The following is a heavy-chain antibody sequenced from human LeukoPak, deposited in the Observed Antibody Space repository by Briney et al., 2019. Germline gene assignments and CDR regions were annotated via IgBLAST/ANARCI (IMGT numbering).Heavy chain of an antibody. V-gene: IGHV4-59*01. J-gene: IGHJ3*02. CDR2: IYYSGST. D-gene: IGHD6-13*01. Sequence: PSETLSLTCTVSGGSISSYYWSWIRQPPGKGLEWIGYIYYSGSTNYNPSLKSRVTISVDTSKNQFSLKLSSVTAADTAVYYCASQYSSSWYNPNDAFDIWGRGTMVTVSS. CDR1: GGSISSYY. CDR3: ASQYSSSWYNPNDAFDI.